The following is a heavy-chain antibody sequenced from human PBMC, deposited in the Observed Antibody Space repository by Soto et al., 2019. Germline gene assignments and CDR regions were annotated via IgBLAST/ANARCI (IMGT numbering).Heavy chain of an antibody. V-gene: IGHV1-46*01. CDR3: ARGGISLHKFHYFAY. CDR2: INPSGGST. J-gene: IGHJ4*01. D-gene: IGHD2-2*01. CDR1: GYTFTSYY. Sequence: GASVKVSCKASGYTFTSYYMHWVRQAAGQGREWMGIINPSGGSTSYAQKFQGRVTMTRDTSTSTVYMELSSVRSEDTAVYYCARGGISLHKFHYFAYGAQVRRSPSPQ.